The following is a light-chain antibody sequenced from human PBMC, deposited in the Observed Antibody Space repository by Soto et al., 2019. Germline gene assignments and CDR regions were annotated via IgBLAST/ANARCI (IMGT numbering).Light chain of an antibody. V-gene: IGKV3-11*01. CDR2: DAS. Sequence: EIVLTQSPATLSVSPGEGATFSCRASQSVSSHLAWYQHKPGQAPRLLFYDASTRATGIPARFSGSGSGTDFTLTISSLEPEDFAVYYCHQRSNWKITFGQGTRLEIK. CDR1: QSVSSH. J-gene: IGKJ5*01. CDR3: HQRSNWKIT.